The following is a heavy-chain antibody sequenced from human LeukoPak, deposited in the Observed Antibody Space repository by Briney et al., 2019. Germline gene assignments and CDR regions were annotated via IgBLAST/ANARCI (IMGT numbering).Heavy chain of an antibody. CDR1: GFTFTDFY. CDR3: ARSWSTGSQEYFQL. D-gene: IGHD1-26*01. CDR2: INLNSGGT. J-gene: IGHJ1*01. V-gene: IGHV1-2*02. Sequence: ASVKVSCKAYGFTFTDFYMHWVRQAPGQGLEWMGWINLNSGGTNYAQKFQGRVTMTRDTSIRTAYMELSRLRSDDTAVYYCARSWSTGSQEYFQLWGQGTLVTVSA.